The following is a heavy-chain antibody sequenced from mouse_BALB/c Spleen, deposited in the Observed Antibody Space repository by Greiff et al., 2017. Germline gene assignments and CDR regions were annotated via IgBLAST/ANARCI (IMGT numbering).Heavy chain of an antibody. CDR3: ARQSDYDLYYAMDY. Sequence: EVQVVESGGGLVKPGGSLKLSCAASGFAFSSYDMSWVRQTPEKRLEWVAYISSGGGSTYYPDTVKGRFTISRDNAKNTLYLQMSSLKSEDTAMYYCARQSDYDLYYAMDYWGQGTSVTVSS. CDR2: ISSGGGST. CDR1: GFAFSSYD. J-gene: IGHJ4*01. D-gene: IGHD2-4*01. V-gene: IGHV5-12-1*01.